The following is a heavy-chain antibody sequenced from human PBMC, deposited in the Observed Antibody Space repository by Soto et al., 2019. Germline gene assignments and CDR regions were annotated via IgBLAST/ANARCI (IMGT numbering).Heavy chain of an antibody. V-gene: IGHV1-18*01. J-gene: IGHJ4*02. Sequence: EASVKVSCKASGYTFTSYDINWVRQATGQGLEWMGWMSANNGNTNYAQKLQGRVTMTTDTSTSTAYMELRSLRSDDTAVYYCARDSVVVAGVIDYWGQGTLVTVS. CDR2: MSANNGNT. CDR3: ARDSVVVAGVIDY. CDR1: GYTFTSYD. D-gene: IGHD2-15*01.